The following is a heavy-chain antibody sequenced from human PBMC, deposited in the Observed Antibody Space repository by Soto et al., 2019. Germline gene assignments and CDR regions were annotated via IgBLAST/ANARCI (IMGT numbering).Heavy chain of an antibody. CDR1: GFTVSSNY. V-gene: IGHV3-53*01. CDR3: AAVDTAMVPHYYFDY. Sequence: GGSLRLSCAASGFTVSSNYMSWVRQAPGKGLEWVSVIYSGGSTYYADSVKGRFTISRDNSKNTLYLQMNGLRAEDTAVYYCAAVDTAMVPHYYFDYWGQGTLVTVSS. D-gene: IGHD5-18*01. J-gene: IGHJ4*02. CDR2: IYSGGST.